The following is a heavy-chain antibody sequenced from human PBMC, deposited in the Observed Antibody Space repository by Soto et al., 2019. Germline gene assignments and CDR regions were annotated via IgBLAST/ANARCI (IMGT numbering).Heavy chain of an antibody. CDR1: GGSFSSHY. Sequence: QVQLQQWGAGLLKPSETLSLTCAVYGGSFSSHYWSWIRQPPGKGLEWIGEIHHSGSTNYNPSLKSRVTISVDTSKNQFSLILSSVTAADTAQYYCAANDYGDYWGQGTLVTVSS. J-gene: IGHJ4*02. D-gene: IGHD3-10*01. CDR2: IHHSGST. V-gene: IGHV4-34*01. CDR3: AANDYGDY.